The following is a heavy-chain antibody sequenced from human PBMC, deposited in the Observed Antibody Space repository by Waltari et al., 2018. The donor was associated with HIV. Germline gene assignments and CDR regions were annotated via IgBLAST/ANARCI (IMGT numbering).Heavy chain of an antibody. Sequence: QVQLVESGGGVVQPGRSLRLTCAASGFTFIHFAMPWVRQAPGKGLEWVAVRWYDGENKYYADSVKGRFTISRDNSKNTLYLQMNSLRVEDTAVYYCARGGYYYDISGYYHYWGQGTLVTVSS. D-gene: IGHD3-22*01. J-gene: IGHJ4*02. V-gene: IGHV3-33*01. CDR3: ARGGYYYDISGYYHY. CDR1: GFTFIHFA. CDR2: RWYDGENK.